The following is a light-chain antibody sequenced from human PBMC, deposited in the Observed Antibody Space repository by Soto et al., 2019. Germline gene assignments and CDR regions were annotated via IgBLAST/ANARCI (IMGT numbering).Light chain of an antibody. CDR1: QSLTSSH. CDR2: GAS. J-gene: IGKJ5*01. CDR3: QQRFDWPKIT. Sequence: IVLTQSPGTLFLSPGERATLSCRASQSLTSSHLAWYQQKPGQAPRLLMFGASSRATGIPARFSGSGSGTDFTLTISSLEPEDFGVFYCQQRFDWPKITFGQGTRLETK. V-gene: IGKV3D-20*02.